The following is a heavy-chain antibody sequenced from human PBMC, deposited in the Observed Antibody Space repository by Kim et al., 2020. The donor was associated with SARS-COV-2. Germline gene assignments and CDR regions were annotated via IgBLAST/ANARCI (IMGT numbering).Heavy chain of an antibody. J-gene: IGHJ4*02. D-gene: IGHD5-18*01. CDR3: ARDPHVDTAMVDY. CDR1: GYTFTGYY. CDR2: INPNSGGT. Sequence: ASVKVSCKASGYTFTGYYMHGVRQAPGQGLEWMGWINPNSGGTNYAQKFQGRVTMTRDTSISTAYMELSRLRSDDTAVYYCARDPHVDTAMVDYWGQGTLVTVSS. V-gene: IGHV1-2*02.